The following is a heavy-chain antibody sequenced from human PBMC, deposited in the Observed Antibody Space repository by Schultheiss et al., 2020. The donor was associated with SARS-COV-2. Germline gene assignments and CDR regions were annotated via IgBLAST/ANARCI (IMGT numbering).Heavy chain of an antibody. J-gene: IGHJ6*02. CDR1: GGSLSGDY. CDR3: ARGLDHYYYYTMDV. Sequence: SETLSLTCAVYGGSLSGDYWSWIRQHPGKGLEWIGYIYYSGSTNYNPSLTSRVTISLDTSKNQFSLKLRSVTAADTAVYYCARGLDHYYYYTMDVWGQGTTVTVSS. V-gene: IGHV4-59*01. D-gene: IGHD2-2*03. CDR2: IYYSGST.